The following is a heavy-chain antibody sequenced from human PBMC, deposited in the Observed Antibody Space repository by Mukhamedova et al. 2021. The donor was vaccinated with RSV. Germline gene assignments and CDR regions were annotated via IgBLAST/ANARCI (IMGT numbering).Heavy chain of an antibody. V-gene: IGHV3-23*01. Sequence: SADSVKGRLTISRDNSKNTLYLQMSSLRVEDTALYYCARSPLFFGEFSSWGHLTLVTVSS. J-gene: IGHJ5*01. D-gene: IGHD3-10*01. CDR3: ARSPLFFGEFSS.